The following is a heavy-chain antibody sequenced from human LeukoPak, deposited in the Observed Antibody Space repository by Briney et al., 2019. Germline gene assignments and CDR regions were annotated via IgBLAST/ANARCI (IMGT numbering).Heavy chain of an antibody. V-gene: IGHV3-21*01. J-gene: IGHJ4*01. D-gene: IGHD2-21*02. CDR3: ARDRGAYCGGDCYLGFDY. CDR2: IAGSSGYI. Sequence: KPGGSLRLSCAASGFTFSSYTMNWVRQAPGKGLEWVSSIAGSSGYISYADSVKGRFTISRDNAKKSQYLQMTSLTAEDTAVYHCARDRGAYCGGDCYLGFDYWGRGTLVTVSS. CDR1: GFTFSSYT.